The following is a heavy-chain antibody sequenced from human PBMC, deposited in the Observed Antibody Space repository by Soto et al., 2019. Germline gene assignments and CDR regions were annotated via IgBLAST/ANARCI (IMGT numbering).Heavy chain of an antibody. CDR3: ARDGITPLTGYSSGWYLGY. CDR1: GFTFSSYG. D-gene: IGHD6-19*01. V-gene: IGHV3-33*01. CDR2: IWYDGSNK. Sequence: QVQLVESGGGVVQPGRSLRLSCAASGFTFSSYGMHRVRQAPGKGLEWVAVIWYDGSNKYYADSVKGRFTISRDNSKNTLYLQMNSLRAEDTAVYYCARDGITPLTGYSSGWYLGYWGQGTLVTVSS. J-gene: IGHJ4*02.